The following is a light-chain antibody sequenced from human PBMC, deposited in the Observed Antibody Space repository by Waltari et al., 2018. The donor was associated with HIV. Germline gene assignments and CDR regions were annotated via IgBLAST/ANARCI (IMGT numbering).Light chain of an antibody. Sequence: QSVLTQPASVSGSPGQSITISCTGTSSDIGGFNYVSWYQHHPGKAPKLIIYDVTNRPSGAFIRFSGSKSGNTASLTISGLQADDECDYYCSSYTTNAAYVFGTGTRVTVL. CDR1: SSDIGGFNY. J-gene: IGLJ1*01. CDR2: DVT. CDR3: SSYTTNAAYV. V-gene: IGLV2-14*01.